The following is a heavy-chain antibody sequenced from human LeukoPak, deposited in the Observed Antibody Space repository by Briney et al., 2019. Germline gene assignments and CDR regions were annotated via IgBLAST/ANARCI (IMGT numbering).Heavy chain of an antibody. CDR3: ARGTTQIAAAGTSENYFDY. CDR1: GFTFSSYA. V-gene: IGHV3-30*04. J-gene: IGHJ4*02. Sequence: GGSLRLSCAASGFTFSSYAMHWVRQARGKGLEWVAVISYDGSNKYYADSVKGRFTISRDNSNNTLYLQMNSLSAEDTAVYYCARGTTQIAAAGTSENYFDYWGQGTLVTVSS. CDR2: ISYDGSNK. D-gene: IGHD6-13*01.